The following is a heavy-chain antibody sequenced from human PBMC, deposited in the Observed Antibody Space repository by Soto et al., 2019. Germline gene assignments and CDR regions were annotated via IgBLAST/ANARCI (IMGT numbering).Heavy chain of an antibody. Sequence: GGSLRPSCAASGFTFSSYSMKWVRQAPGKGLEWISYISTTSSSIYYADSVKGRFTISRDNAKNSLFLQMNSLRDEDTAVYYCARKGVAFDYWGQGALVTVSS. V-gene: IGHV3-48*02. CDR1: GFTFSSYS. D-gene: IGHD3-3*01. J-gene: IGHJ4*02. CDR3: ARKGVAFDY. CDR2: ISTTSSSI.